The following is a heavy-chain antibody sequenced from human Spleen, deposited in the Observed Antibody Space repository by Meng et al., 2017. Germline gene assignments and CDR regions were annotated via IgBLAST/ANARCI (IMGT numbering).Heavy chain of an antibody. D-gene: IGHD3-22*01. CDR3: AREGGYHSFYFDY. J-gene: IGHJ4*02. Sequence: SETLSLTCTVSGDSISSYYWSWIRQPPGKGLEWIGYIYYSGSTNYNPSLKSRVTMSIDTSKNQFSVKLSSVTAADTAVYFCAREGGYHSFYFDYWGQGTLVTVSS. CDR2: IYYSGST. V-gene: IGHV4-59*01. CDR1: GDSISSYY.